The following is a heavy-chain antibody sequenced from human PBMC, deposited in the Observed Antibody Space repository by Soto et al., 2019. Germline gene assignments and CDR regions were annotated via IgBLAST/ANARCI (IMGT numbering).Heavy chain of an antibody. D-gene: IGHD3-10*01. CDR3: AHSAYYYDSGSWNY. J-gene: IGHJ4*02. Sequence: QITLKESGPTLVKPPQTLPRTCPFLGFSLSTTGGGVGGIRQPPRKALEWLALIYWDDDKGYSPSLKSRLTITKDTSKNQVVLTMTNMDPVDTATYYCAHSAYYYDSGSWNYWGQGTLVTVSS. V-gene: IGHV2-5*02. CDR1: GFSLSTTGGG. CDR2: IYWDDDK.